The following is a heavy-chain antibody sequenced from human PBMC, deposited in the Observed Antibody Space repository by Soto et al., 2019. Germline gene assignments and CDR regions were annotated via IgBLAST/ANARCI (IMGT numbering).Heavy chain of an antibody. J-gene: IGHJ4*02. V-gene: IGHV1-3*01. CDR2: INAGNGNT. Sequence: ASVKVSCKASGGTFSSYAISWVRQAPGQRLEWMGWINAGNGNTKYSQKFQGRVTITRDTSASTAYMELSSLRSEDTAVYYCARSIVVVTAADYWGQGTLVTVSS. D-gene: IGHD2-21*02. CDR1: GGTFSSYA. CDR3: ARSIVVVTAADY.